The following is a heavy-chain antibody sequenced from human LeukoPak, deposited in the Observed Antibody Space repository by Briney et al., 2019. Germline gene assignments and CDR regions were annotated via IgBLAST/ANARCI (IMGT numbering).Heavy chain of an antibody. CDR3: ARVSPIAVAGSSYYYAMDV. CDR1: GGSISNYY. V-gene: IGHV4-4*07. CDR2: IYSSGTT. Sequence: PSETLSLTCNVSGGSISNYYWTWIRQPAGKGLEWIGRIYSSGTTTYNPSLTSRVAMSVDTSRNQFSLKLSSVTAADTAVYYCARVSPIAVAGSSYYYAMDVWGQGTTVTVSS. D-gene: IGHD6-19*01. J-gene: IGHJ6*02.